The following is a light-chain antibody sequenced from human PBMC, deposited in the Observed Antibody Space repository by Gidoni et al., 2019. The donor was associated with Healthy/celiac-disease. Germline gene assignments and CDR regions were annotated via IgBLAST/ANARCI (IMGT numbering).Light chain of an antibody. CDR1: QSISSW. V-gene: IGKV1-5*03. Sequence: DIQMTQSPSTLSASGGDRVTITCRASQSISSWLAWYQQKPGKAPKLLIYKASSLESGVPSRFSGSGSGTEFTLTISSLQPDDFATYYCQRYNSSPLTFGGGTKVEIK. CDR3: QRYNSSPLT. J-gene: IGKJ4*01. CDR2: KAS.